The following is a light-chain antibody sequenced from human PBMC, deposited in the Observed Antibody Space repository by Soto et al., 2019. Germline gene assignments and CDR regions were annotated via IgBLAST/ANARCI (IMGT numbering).Light chain of an antibody. V-gene: IGLV2-8*01. CDR1: SSDFGGYNF. CDR2: EVT. Sequence: QSVLTQPPSASGSPGQSVTISCTGTSSDFGGYNFVSWYQHHPGKAPKLMIFEVTKRPSGVPDRFSGSKSGNTASLTVSGLQAEDEADYYCSSYASSNIWYVFGTGTKVTVL. CDR3: SSYASSNIWYV. J-gene: IGLJ1*01.